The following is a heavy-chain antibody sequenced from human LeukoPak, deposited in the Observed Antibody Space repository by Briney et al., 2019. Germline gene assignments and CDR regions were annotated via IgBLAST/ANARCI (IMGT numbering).Heavy chain of an antibody. CDR3: AKDLARGYSYGYDGSGEVYDY. CDR1: GFTFSSYS. V-gene: IGHV3-23*01. CDR2: ISGSGGST. D-gene: IGHD5-18*01. Sequence: GGSLRLSCAASGFTFSSYSMNWVRQAPGKGLEWVSAISGSGGSTYYADSVKGRFTISRDNSKNTLYLQMNSLRAEDTAVYYCAKDLARGYSYGYDGSGEVYDYWGQGTLVTVSS. J-gene: IGHJ4*02.